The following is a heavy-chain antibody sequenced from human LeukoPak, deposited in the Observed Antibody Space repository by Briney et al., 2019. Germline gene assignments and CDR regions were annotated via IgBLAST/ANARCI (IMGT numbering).Heavy chain of an antibody. CDR1: GFTFSSYI. D-gene: IGHD4-17*01. V-gene: IGHV3-64*04. CDR3: ARDQGLTVPAGDALDI. CDR2: ITSIGGST. J-gene: IGHJ3*02. Sequence: GSLRLSCSASGFTFSSYIMHWVRQAPGKGLEYVSAITSIGGSTYYADSVKGRFSISRDNSKNTLYLQMNSLRPEDTALYSCARDQGLTVPAGDALDIWGQGTMVTVSS.